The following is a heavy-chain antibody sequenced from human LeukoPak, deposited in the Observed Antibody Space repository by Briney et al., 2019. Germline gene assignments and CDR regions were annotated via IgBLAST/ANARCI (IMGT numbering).Heavy chain of an antibody. CDR3: ARGTKLRSPIVVYYYYYMDV. CDR1: GYTFTSYG. CDR2: ISAYNGNT. Sequence: GASVKVSCKASGYTFTSYGISWVRQAPGQGLEWMGWISAYNGNTNYAQKLQGRVTMTTDTSTSTAYMELRSLRSDDTAVYYCARGTKLRSPIVVYYYYYMDVWGKGTTVTVSS. J-gene: IGHJ6*03. V-gene: IGHV1-18*01. D-gene: IGHD3-3*01.